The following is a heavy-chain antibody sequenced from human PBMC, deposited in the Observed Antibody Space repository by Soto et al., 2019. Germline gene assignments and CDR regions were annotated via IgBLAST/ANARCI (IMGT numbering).Heavy chain of an antibody. CDR3: ARVKVPAAILGAFDL. Sequence: ASVKFSCKASGYTFSTYGITWVRQAPGQGLEWMGWINPLKGDTNSAARFQDRLTMTTDTSTRTAYMELRSLTSDDTAVYYCARVKVPAAILGAFDLWGKGTVVTVSS. J-gene: IGHJ3*01. V-gene: IGHV1-18*01. CDR2: INPLKGDT. D-gene: IGHD2-2*02. CDR1: GYTFSTYG.